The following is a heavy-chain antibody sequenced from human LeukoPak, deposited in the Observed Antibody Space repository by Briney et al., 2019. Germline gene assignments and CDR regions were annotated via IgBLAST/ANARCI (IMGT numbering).Heavy chain of an antibody. J-gene: IGHJ4*02. CDR1: GVSISSYY. D-gene: IGHD3-22*01. Sequence: PSETLSLTCTVSGVSISSYYWSWIRQPAGKGLEWIGRIYASGSTKYNPSLKSRVTISVDTSKNQFSLKLSSVTAADTAVYYCARVVYDSSTYPKSYFDFWGQGTLVTVSS. V-gene: IGHV4-4*07. CDR2: IYASGST. CDR3: ARVVYDSSTYPKSYFDF.